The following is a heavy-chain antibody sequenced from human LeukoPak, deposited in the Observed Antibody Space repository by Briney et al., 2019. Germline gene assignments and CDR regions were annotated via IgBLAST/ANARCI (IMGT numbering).Heavy chain of an antibody. CDR3: AKDIKWELLLPGYFDY. CDR1: GFTFSSHA. CDR2: ISYDGSTQ. V-gene: IGHV3-30*04. Sequence: PGGSLRLSCAASGFTFSSHAMHWVRQAPGKGLEWVAVISYDGSTQYYADSVKGRFTISRDNSKNTLYLQMNSLRAEDTAVYYCAKDIKWELLLPGYFDYWGQGTLVTVSS. J-gene: IGHJ4*02. D-gene: IGHD1-26*01.